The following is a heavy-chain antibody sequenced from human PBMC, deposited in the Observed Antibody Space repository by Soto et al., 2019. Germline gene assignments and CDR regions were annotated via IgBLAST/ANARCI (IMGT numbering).Heavy chain of an antibody. V-gene: IGHV4-4*02. Sequence: QVQLQESGPGLVKPSGTLSLTCVVPGGSVSSDYWWNWVRQSPAKGLEWIGEIYYTGSTKYNPSREGRVTISVDRSKNQVSLRLTAVTAADTAVYYCASDPVAASGTAFDIWGQGTVVIVSS. CDR3: ASDPVAASGTAFDI. D-gene: IGHD1-1*01. CDR1: GGSVSSDYW. J-gene: IGHJ3*02. CDR2: IYYTGST.